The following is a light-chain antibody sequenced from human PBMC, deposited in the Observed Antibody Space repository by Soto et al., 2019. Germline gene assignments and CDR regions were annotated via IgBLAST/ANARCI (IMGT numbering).Light chain of an antibody. Sequence: EIVLTQSPATLSLSPGERATLSCRAIQSVSSYLAWYQHKPGQTPRLLIYDASNMATGIPARFSGSGSGTDFTLTISSLQPEDFAAYYCQQRSSWPRTFGQGTKLEIK. CDR1: QSVSSY. CDR3: QQRSSWPRT. CDR2: DAS. J-gene: IGKJ2*01. V-gene: IGKV3-11*01.